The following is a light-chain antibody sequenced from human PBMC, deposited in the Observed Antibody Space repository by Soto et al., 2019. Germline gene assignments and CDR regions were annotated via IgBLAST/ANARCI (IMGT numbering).Light chain of an antibody. CDR3: QQCDRSPWT. V-gene: IGKV3-20*01. CDR2: GAS. Sequence: EVVLTQSPGTLSLSPEERATLSCRASQSVSSNYLAWYQQKRGQAPRLLIYGASSRVTDIPDRFSGSGSGTDFTLTISRLEPEDFAVYYCQQCDRSPWTFGQGTKVEI. J-gene: IGKJ1*01. CDR1: QSVSSNY.